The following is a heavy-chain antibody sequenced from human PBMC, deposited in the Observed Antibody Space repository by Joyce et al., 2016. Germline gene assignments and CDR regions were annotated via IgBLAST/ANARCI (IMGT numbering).Heavy chain of an antibody. CDR3: ARDSHYYYYGIDV. J-gene: IGHJ6*02. CDR1: GDSFGRYY. CDR2: IYYSGSP. Sequence: QVQLQESGPGLVKPSETLSLTCTVSGDSFGRYYWTWVRQPPGKGLEWIGYIYYSGSPHYNPSLTIRVTISLDTSKNQFSLNLTSVTAADTAVYYCARDSHYYYYGIDVWGHGTTVTVSS. V-gene: IGHV4-59*01.